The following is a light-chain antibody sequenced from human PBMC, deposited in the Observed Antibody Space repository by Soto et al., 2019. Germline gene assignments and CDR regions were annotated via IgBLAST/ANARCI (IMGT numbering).Light chain of an antibody. CDR2: KAS. J-gene: IGKJ5*01. Sequence: DIQMTQSPSTLSASVGDRVTITCRASQSISSWLAWYQQKPGKAPKLLIYKASTLKSGVPSRFSGSGSGTEFTLTISSLQPDDFATYYCQQYNSYSITFGQGTRREIK. V-gene: IGKV1-5*03. CDR1: QSISSW. CDR3: QQYNSYSIT.